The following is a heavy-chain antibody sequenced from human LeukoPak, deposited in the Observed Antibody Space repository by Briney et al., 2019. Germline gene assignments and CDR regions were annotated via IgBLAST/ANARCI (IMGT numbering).Heavy chain of an antibody. D-gene: IGHD6-13*01. CDR3: ARDIAAAAPKLHFDI. V-gene: IGHV4-4*07. CDR2: ISPSGNT. Sequence: SETLSLTCSVSSDSINTHSWSWIRQPAGKTLEWIGHISPSGNTNYNPSLKSRVTISVDKSKNQFSLKLSSVTAADTAVYYCARDIAAAAPKLHFDIWGQGTMVTVSS. J-gene: IGHJ3*02. CDR1: SDSINTHS.